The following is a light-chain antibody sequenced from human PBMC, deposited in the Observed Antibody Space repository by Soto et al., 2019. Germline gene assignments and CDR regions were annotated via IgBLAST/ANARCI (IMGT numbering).Light chain of an antibody. CDR1: QSVLYSSNSKNY. CDR2: WAS. CDR3: QQYYDAPQT. Sequence: DIVMTQSPDSLAVSLGERATINCKSSQSVLYSSNSKNYLAWYQQKPGQPPKLIIYWASTRESGVPDRFSGSGSGSDFTLTISSLQAEDVAVYYCQQYYDAPQTFGQGTKVEIK. J-gene: IGKJ1*01. V-gene: IGKV4-1*01.